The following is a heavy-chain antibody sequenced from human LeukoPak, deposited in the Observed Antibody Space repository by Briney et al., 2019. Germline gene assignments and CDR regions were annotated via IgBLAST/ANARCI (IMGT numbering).Heavy chain of an antibody. Sequence: PGGSLRLSCAVSGFTFSRYAMSWVRQAPGKGLEWVSGISGSGGTTYYTDSVKGRFTISRDNSKNTLYLQMISLRAEDTAIYYCATGGIGSGWSFDYWGQGTLVTVSS. D-gene: IGHD6-19*01. CDR1: GFTFSRYA. CDR3: ATGGIGSGWSFDY. V-gene: IGHV3-23*01. CDR2: ISGSGGTT. J-gene: IGHJ4*02.